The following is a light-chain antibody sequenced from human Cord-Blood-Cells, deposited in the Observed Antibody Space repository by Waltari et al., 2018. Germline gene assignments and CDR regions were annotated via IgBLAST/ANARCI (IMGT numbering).Light chain of an antibody. CDR3: QQYNNWPPERT. J-gene: IGKJ1*01. CDR1: QSVSSN. CDR2: GAS. Sequence: EIVMTQSPATLSVSPGERPTLSCRASQSVSSNLAWYQQKPGQAPRPLIYGASTRATGIPARFSGSGSGTEFTLTISSLRSEDFAVYYCQQYNNWPPERTFGQGTKVEIK. V-gene: IGKV3-15*01.